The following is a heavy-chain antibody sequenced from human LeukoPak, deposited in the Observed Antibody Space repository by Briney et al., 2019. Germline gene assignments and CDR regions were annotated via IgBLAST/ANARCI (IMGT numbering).Heavy chain of an antibody. Sequence: HAGGSLRLCCAASGFTFSSYWMHWVRQATGKGLVWVSRISNDGTTTTYADSVKGRFTISRDNAKNTLYLQMNSLRVEDTAIYYCAKMTAPAYWGQGTLVTVSS. J-gene: IGHJ4*02. CDR3: AKMTAPAY. CDR1: GFTFSSYW. CDR2: ISNDGTTT. V-gene: IGHV3-74*01. D-gene: IGHD5-18*01.